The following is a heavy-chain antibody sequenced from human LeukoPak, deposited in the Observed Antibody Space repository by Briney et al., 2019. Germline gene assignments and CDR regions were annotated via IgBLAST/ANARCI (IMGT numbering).Heavy chain of an antibody. V-gene: IGHV3-23*01. D-gene: IGHD6-13*01. J-gene: IGHJ1*01. CDR2: ISRSGGGT. CDR1: GLTFSSYA. Sequence: GGSLRLSCAASGLTFSSYAMSWVRQAPGKGLEWVTGISRSGGGTYYADSVKGRFTISRDNSKNTLYLQMNSLSAEDTAVYYCARHTAAAGFWAASGEYFQHWGQGTLVTVSS. CDR3: ARHTAAAGFWAASGEYFQH.